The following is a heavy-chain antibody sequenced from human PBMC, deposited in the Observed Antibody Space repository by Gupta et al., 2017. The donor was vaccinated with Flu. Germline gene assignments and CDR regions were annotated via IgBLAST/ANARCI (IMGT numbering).Heavy chain of an antibody. J-gene: IGHJ4*02. CDR2: IRRRDYGGTT. CDR3: TTPFGSGRY. Sequence: EVQLVESGGGLEQPGRSLRLSCTASGFAFGDYGMNWVRQAPGKGLEWVGFIRRRDYGGTTEYAASVKGRFTISRDDSKSIAYLQMNSLRTEDTAIYYGTTPFGSGRYWGQGTLVTVSS. V-gene: IGHV3-49*04. CDR1: GFAFGDYG. D-gene: IGHD3-10*01.